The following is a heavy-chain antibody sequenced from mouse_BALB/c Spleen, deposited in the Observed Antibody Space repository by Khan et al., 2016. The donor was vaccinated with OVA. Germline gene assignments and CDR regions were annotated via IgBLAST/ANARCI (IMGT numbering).Heavy chain of an antibody. CDR2: ILSDRST. J-gene: IGHJ4*01. CDR3: SRQPYYHYKIMDY. CDR1: GFSITNYC. Sequence: QVQLKQSGPGLVAPSQSLSITCTVSGFSITNYCVHWFRQPPGKDLVWLVGILSDRSTTYNDPYTAIQTISNDNSNSQVFLNRISLQTDDTAMSSRSRQPYYHYKIMDYWGQGTSVTGSS. V-gene: IGHV2-6-1*01. D-gene: IGHD2-4*01.